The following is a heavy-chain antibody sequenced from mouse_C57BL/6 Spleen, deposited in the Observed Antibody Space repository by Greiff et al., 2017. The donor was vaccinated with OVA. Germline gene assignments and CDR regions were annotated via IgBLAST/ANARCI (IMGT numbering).Heavy chain of an antibody. J-gene: IGHJ1*03. CDR1: GYTFTSYW. D-gene: IGHD2-3*01. V-gene: IGHV1-55*01. CDR2: IYPGSGST. Sequence: QVQLQQPGAELVKPGASVKMSCKASGYTFTSYWITWVKQRPGQGLEWIGDIYPGSGSTNYNEKFKSKATLTVDTSSSTAYMQLSSLTSEDSAVYYCARGNDGYLYWYFDVWGTGTTVTVSS. CDR3: ARGNDGYLYWYFDV.